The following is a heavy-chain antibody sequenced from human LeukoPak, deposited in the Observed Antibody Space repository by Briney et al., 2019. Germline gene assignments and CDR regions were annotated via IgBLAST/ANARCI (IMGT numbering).Heavy chain of an antibody. CDR2: ISGSGGST. CDR1: GSTFSSYA. Sequence: GGSLRLSCAASGSTFSSYAMSWVRQAPGKGLEWVSAISGSGGSTYYADSVKGRFTISRDNSKNTLYLQMNSLRAEDTAVYYCARYLAYCGGDCSYYFDYWGQGTLVTVSS. J-gene: IGHJ4*02. V-gene: IGHV3-23*01. CDR3: ARYLAYCGGDCSYYFDY. D-gene: IGHD2-21*02.